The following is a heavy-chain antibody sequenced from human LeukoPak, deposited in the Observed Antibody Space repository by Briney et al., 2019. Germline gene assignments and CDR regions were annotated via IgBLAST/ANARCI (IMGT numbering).Heavy chain of an antibody. V-gene: IGHV3-23*01. J-gene: IGHJ4*02. CDR1: GFTFNTYW. CDR2: ISGPAGSW. D-gene: IGHD5/OR15-5a*01. CDR3: AKKVGLVSAPLYYFDV. Sequence: PGGSLRLSCAASGFTFNTYWMHWVRQAPGKGLEWVSAISGPAGSWDYADSVKGRFTISRDNSKNTLFLQMNSLRAEDTAIYYCAKKVGLVSAPLYYFDVWGQGTLVTVSS.